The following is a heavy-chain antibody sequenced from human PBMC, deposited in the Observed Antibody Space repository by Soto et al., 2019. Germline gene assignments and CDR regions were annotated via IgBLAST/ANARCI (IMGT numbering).Heavy chain of an antibody. Sequence: QLVQSGAEVKKPGATVKVSCKASGCTFSTYEINWVRQTPGQGLEWVGSIIPIFDTTNYAQNFQGRVTINADESTRIAYVAVSSLKSDDTAVYYCARGRSTTYGFDYWGQGTLVTVSS. CDR1: GCTFSTYE. D-gene: IGHD2-2*01. CDR3: ARGRSTTYGFDY. J-gene: IGHJ4*02. V-gene: IGHV1-69*01. CDR2: IIPIFDTT.